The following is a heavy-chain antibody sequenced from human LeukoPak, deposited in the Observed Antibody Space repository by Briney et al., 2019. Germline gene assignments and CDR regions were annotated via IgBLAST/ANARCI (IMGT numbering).Heavy chain of an antibody. CDR1: GGSISSYY. CDR3: ARTPKCCGGDCYRDGYYYFYMDV. Sequence: SETLSLTCTVSGGSISSYYWSWIRQPPGKGLEWIGYIYYSGSTNYNPSLKSRVTISLDTSKNQFSLKVSSVTAADTAVYYCARTPKCCGGDCYRDGYYYFYMDVWGKGTTVTVSS. CDR2: IYYSGST. D-gene: IGHD2-21*02. V-gene: IGHV4-59*01. J-gene: IGHJ6*03.